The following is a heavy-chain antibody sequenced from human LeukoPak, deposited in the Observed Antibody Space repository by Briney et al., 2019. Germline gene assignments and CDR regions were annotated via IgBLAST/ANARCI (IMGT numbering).Heavy chain of an antibody. D-gene: IGHD6-13*01. J-gene: IGHJ4*02. CDR3: ASGGGSSSDFDY. CDR1: GYTFTSYD. V-gene: IGHV1-2*02. Sequence: ASVKVSCKASGYTFTSYDTNWVRQAPGQGLEWMGWINPNSGGTNYAQKFQGRVTMTRDTSISTAYMELSRLRSDDTAVYYCASGGGSSSDFDYWGQGTLVTVSS. CDR2: INPNSGGT.